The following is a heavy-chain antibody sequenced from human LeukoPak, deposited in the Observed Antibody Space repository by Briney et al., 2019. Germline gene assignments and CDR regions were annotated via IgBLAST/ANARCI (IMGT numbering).Heavy chain of an antibody. J-gene: IGHJ3*02. D-gene: IGHD6-25*01. CDR3: ATQKWQRPAAFDI. V-gene: IGHV4-39*01. Sequence: LSETLSLTCSVTGDTLLSGSHYWGWVRQSPGKGLEWIGSIYDGWSAYYNPSLKSRVSISVDTSKNQFSLKLTSAPSADTAVYYCATQKWQRPAAFDIWGQGTRVAVSS. CDR1: GDTLLSGSHY. CDR2: IYDGWSA.